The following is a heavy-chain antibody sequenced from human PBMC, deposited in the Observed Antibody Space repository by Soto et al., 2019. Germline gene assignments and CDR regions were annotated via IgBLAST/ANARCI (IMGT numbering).Heavy chain of an antibody. Sequence: LRLSCAASGFTFSSYAMSWVRQAPGKGLEWVSAISGSGGSTYYADSVKGRFTISRDNSKNTLYLQMNSLRAEDTAVYYCAKDPLSGYVWGDVYGMDVWGQGTTVTVSS. D-gene: IGHD3-16*01. V-gene: IGHV3-23*01. CDR3: AKDPLSGYVWGDVYGMDV. CDR2: ISGSGGST. J-gene: IGHJ6*02. CDR1: GFTFSSYA.